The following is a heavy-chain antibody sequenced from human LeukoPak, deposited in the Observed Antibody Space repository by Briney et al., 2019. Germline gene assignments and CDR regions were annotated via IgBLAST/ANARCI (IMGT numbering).Heavy chain of an antibody. CDR3: AREPVEGVNDAFDV. J-gene: IGHJ3*01. Sequence: PGGSLRLSCAASGFTFSSYSMNWVRQAPGKGLEWVAYINGGGRTIFYGDSVKGRFTISRDNAKNSLYLQMNSLRAEDTAVYYCAREPVEGVNDAFDVWGQGTMVTVSS. CDR2: INGGGRTI. CDR1: GFTFSSYS. D-gene: IGHD3-16*01. V-gene: IGHV3-48*04.